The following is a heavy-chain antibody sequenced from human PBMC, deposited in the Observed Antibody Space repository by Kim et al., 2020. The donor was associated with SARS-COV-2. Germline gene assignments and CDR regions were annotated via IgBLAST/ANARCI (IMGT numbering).Heavy chain of an antibody. CDR1: GYDFNNAW. Sequence: GGSLRLSCVVSGYDFNNAWMSWVRQAPGKGLEWVGRIKSKSAAWATDYAAPVKGRFIMSRDETQNTLYLQMNSLSIEDTAVYSCTSQYFANDYWGQGTLVTVSS. CDR2: IKSKSAAWAT. J-gene: IGHJ4*02. D-gene: IGHD2-21*01. CDR3: TSQYFANDY. V-gene: IGHV3-15*01.